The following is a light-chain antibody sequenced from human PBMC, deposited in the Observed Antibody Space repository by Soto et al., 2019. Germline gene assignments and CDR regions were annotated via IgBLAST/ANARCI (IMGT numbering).Light chain of an antibody. J-gene: IGKJ2*01. Sequence: EIVLTQSPGTLSLSPGERATLSCRASQSVSSSYLAWYQQKPGQAPRLLIYGASSRATGIPDRFSGSGSGTDFTLTISRREPEDFAGYYCQQYGSASYTFGQGTKLEIK. CDR3: QQYGSASYT. CDR2: GAS. V-gene: IGKV3-20*01. CDR1: QSVSSSY.